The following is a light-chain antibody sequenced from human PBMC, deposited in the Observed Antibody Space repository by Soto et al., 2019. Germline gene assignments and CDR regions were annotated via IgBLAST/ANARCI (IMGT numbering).Light chain of an antibody. V-gene: IGKV1-39*01. J-gene: IGKJ4*01. CDR1: QFIYSY. CDR3: QQSYGTPLT. CDR2: AAS. Sequence: DIQMTQSPSSVSASVGDRVTITCRASQFIYSYLNWYQQKPGKAPKLLIHAASILQSGVPSGFSGNGSGTDFTLTISSLQPEDFATYYCQQSYGTPLTFGAGTKVDIK.